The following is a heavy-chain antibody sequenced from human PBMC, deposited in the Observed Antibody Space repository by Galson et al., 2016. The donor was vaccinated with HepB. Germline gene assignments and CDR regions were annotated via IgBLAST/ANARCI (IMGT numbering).Heavy chain of an antibody. CDR1: GFTFGTYG. V-gene: IGHV3-NL1*01. CDR2: ISASGDTT. CDR3: AKDAILACGTGCYADY. J-gene: IGHJ4*02. Sequence: SLRLSCAASGFTFGTYGMHWVRQAPGKGLEWVSTISASGDTTYYADSVKGRFTISRDNARNSLYLQMNSLRAEDTAVYYCAKDAILACGTGCYADYWGQGTLVTVSS. D-gene: IGHD2-2*01.